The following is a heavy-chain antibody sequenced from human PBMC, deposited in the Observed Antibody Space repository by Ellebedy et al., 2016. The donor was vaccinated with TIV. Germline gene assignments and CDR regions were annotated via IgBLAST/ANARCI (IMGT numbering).Heavy chain of an antibody. CDR3: ARARSSGWLHTPDY. J-gene: IGHJ4*02. V-gene: IGHV1-69*04. Sequence: MPGGSLRLSCAASGFTFSSYAISWVRQAPGQGLEWMGRIIPILGIANYAQKLQGRLTMTRDTSTSTVYMELSSLRSEDTAVYYCARARSSGWLHTPDYWGQGLLVTVSS. CDR1: GFTFSSYA. D-gene: IGHD6-19*01. CDR2: IIPILGIA.